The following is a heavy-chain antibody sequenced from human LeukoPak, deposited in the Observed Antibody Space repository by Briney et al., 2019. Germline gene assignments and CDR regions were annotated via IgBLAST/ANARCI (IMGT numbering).Heavy chain of an antibody. D-gene: IGHD6-6*01. V-gene: IGHV4-59*08. CDR1: GGSISSHY. Sequence: ASETLSLTCSVSGGSISSHYWSWIRQPPGKGLEGIGYIYYSGSTNYNPSLKSRVTISADTSKNQFSLKLGSVTAADTAVYYCARHRVDIAARLPYYFDYWGQGTLVTVSS. CDR2: IYYSGST. J-gene: IGHJ4*02. CDR3: ARHRVDIAARLPYYFDY.